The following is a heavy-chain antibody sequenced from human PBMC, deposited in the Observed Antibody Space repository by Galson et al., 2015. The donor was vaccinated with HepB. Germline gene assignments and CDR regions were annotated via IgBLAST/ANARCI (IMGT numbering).Heavy chain of an antibody. J-gene: IGHJ6*02. CDR1: GFTFRSYA. V-gene: IGHV3-23*01. Sequence: SLRLSCAASGFTFRSYALTWVRQAPGKGLEWVSVISSGGGATYYADSVKGRFSISRDNSRNTLYLQMNSLRVEDTAVYYCAKERAPAADPYYYYPGLDVWSQGTTVTVSS. CDR3: AKERAPAADPYYYYPGLDV. CDR2: ISSGGGAT. D-gene: IGHD2-2*01.